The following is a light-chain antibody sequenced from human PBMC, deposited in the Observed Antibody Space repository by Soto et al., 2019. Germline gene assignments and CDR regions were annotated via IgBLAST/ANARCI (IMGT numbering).Light chain of an antibody. Sequence: QTVVTQSPSASASLGASVKLTCTLSSGHGSYAIAWHQQQPEKGPRYLMKLNSDGSHNKGDGIPDRFSGSSSGAERYLTISSLQSDDEADYFCQTWGTGIVVFGGGTQLTVL. CDR1: SGHGSYA. J-gene: IGLJ2*01. V-gene: IGLV4-69*01. CDR3: QTWGTGIVV. CDR2: LNSDGSH.